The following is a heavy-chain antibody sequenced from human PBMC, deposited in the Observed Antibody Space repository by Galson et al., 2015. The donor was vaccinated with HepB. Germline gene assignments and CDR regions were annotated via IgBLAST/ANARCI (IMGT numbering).Heavy chain of an antibody. Sequence: SLRLSCAASGFTFSNYGMHWVRQAPGKGLEWVAYIQYNGFTKYYGDSVTGRFTISRDNSKNTLYLQMNSLRPEDTALYHCARHTPASGYHGLHYGGQGTLVTVSA. CDR3: ARHTPASGYHGLHY. D-gene: IGHD6-25*01. CDR2: IQYNGFTK. CDR1: GFTFSNYG. V-gene: IGHV3-30*02. J-gene: IGHJ4*02.